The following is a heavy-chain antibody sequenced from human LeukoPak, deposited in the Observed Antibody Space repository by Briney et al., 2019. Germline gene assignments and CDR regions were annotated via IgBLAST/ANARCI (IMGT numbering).Heavy chain of an antibody. CDR2: INHSGST. CDR1: GGSFSGYY. D-gene: IGHD2-15*01. Sequence: SETLSLTCAVYGGSFSGYYWSWIRQPPGKGLEWIGEINHSGSTNYNPSLKSRVTISVDTSKNQFSLKLSSVTAADTAVYYCARVRDYSRKFGYWGQGTLVTVSS. V-gene: IGHV4-34*01. CDR3: ARVRDYSRKFGY. J-gene: IGHJ4*02.